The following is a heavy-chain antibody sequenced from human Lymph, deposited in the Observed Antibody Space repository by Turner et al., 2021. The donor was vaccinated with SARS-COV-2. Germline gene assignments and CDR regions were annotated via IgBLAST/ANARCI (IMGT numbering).Heavy chain of an antibody. D-gene: IGHD6-19*01. Sequence: QVQLVESGGGVVQPGRSLRLSCAASGFPFSRYDMHWVRQATGKGLEGVAVRSQDGSDKYYADSVKGRFTISKDKSKNTLYLQMNSLRAEDTAVYYCAKDHAWYSSGWYARGLDYWGQGSLVTVSS. V-gene: IGHV3-30*18. CDR1: GFPFSRYD. CDR2: RSQDGSDK. CDR3: AKDHAWYSSGWYARGLDY. J-gene: IGHJ4*02.